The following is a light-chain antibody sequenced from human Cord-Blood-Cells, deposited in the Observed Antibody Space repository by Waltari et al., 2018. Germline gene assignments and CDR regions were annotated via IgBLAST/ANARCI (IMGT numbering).Light chain of an antibody. CDR2: DAS. J-gene: IGKJ1*01. CDR1: QSVSSY. Sequence: EIVLTQPPATLSLSPGERATLSCRPSQSVSSYLAWYKQKPGQAPRLLIYDASNRATGIPARFSGSGSGTDFTLTISSLEPEDFAVYYCQQRSNWPWTFGQGTKVEIK. CDR3: QQRSNWPWT. V-gene: IGKV3-11*01.